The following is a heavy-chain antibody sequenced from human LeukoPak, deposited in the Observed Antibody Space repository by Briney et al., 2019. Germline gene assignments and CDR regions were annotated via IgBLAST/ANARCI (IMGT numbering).Heavy chain of an antibody. Sequence: SETLSLTCTVSGGSISSYYWSWIRQPPGKGLEWIGYIYYSGSTNYNPSLTSRVTISVDTSKNQFFLKLSSVTAADTAVYYCARDGPVGDYIHDAFDIWGQGTMVTVSS. CDR2: IYYSGST. J-gene: IGHJ3*02. CDR1: GGSISSYY. CDR3: ARDGPVGDYIHDAFDI. D-gene: IGHD4-17*01. V-gene: IGHV4-59*01.